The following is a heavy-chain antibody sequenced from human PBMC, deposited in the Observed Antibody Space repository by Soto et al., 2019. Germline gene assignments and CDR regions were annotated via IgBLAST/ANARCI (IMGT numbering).Heavy chain of an antibody. V-gene: IGHV3-33*01. CDR3: ARDRELRFSPDV. Sequence: QVQLVESGGGVVQPGRSLRLSCAASGFTFSSYGMHWVRQAPGKGLEWVAVLWYDGSNKYYADSVKGRFTISRDNSKNTLYLQMNSLRAEDTAVYYCARDRELRFSPDVWGQGTTVTVSS. J-gene: IGHJ6*02. CDR1: GFTFSSYG. CDR2: LWYDGSNK. D-gene: IGHD3-3*01.